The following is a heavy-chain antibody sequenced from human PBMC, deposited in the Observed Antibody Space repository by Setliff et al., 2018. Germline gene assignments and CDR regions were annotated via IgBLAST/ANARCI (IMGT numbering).Heavy chain of an antibody. J-gene: IGHJ4*02. CDR3: ARGSSGWYRSGGLDY. Sequence: ASVKVSCKASGYTFTDYYMHWVRQAPGQGLEWMGWINPNSGGTNYAQKFQGRVTMTRDTSTSTVYMELSSLRSEDTAVYYCARGSSGWYRSGGLDYWGQGTLVTVSS. CDR2: INPNSGGT. D-gene: IGHD6-19*01. CDR1: GYTFTDYY. V-gene: IGHV1-2*02.